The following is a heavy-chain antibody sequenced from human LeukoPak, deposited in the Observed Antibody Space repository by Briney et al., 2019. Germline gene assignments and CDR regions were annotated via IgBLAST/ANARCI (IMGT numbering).Heavy chain of an antibody. J-gene: IGHJ4*02. CDR2: ISYDGSNK. D-gene: IGHD6-13*01. CDR1: GFTFSSYG. Sequence: GGSLRLSCAASGFTFSSYGMHWVRQAPGKELEWVAVISYDGSNKYYADSVKGRFTISRDNSKNTLYLQMNSLRAEDTAVYYCAKSGAENTSSRYFDYWGQGTLVTVSS. CDR3: AKSGAENTSSRYFDY. V-gene: IGHV3-30*18.